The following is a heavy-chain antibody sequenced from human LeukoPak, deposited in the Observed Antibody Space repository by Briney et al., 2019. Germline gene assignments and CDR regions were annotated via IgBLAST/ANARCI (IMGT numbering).Heavy chain of an antibody. CDR2: IIPIFGTA. CDR1: GGTFSSYA. V-gene: IGHV1-69*13. CDR3: ARGHDFWSGSGGLQYNWFDP. Sequence: SVKVSCKASGGTFSSYAISWVRQAPGQGLEWTGGIIPIFGTANYAQKFQGRVTITADESTSTAYMELSSLRSEDTAVYYCARGHDFWSGSGGLQYNWFDPWGQGTLVTVSS. D-gene: IGHD3-3*01. J-gene: IGHJ5*02.